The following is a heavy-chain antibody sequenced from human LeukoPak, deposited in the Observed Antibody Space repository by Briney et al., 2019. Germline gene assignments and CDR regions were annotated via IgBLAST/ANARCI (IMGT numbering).Heavy chain of an antibody. V-gene: IGHV3-9*01. CDR1: GFTFDDYA. CDR2: ISWNSGSI. D-gene: IGHD3-3*01. CDR3: AKGGFLEWLLSSQPFDY. J-gene: IGHJ4*02. Sequence: PGGSLRLSCAASGFTFDDYAMHWVRQAPGKGLEWVSGISWNSGSIGYADSVKGRFTISRDNAKNSLYLQMNSLRAEDTALYYCAKGGFLEWLLSSQPFDYWGQGTLVTVSS.